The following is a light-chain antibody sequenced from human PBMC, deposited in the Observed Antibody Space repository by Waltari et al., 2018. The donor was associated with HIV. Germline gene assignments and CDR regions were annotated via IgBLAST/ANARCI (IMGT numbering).Light chain of an antibody. V-gene: IGKV1-5*03. Sequence: DIQMTQSPSTLSASVGDSVTITCRASQSLVGRLAWYQQKPGKAPKLLIYKASSLESGVPSRFSGRGSGTEFTLTISSLQPDDSATYFCQQYSSYSWTFGQGTRVELK. CDR2: KAS. J-gene: IGKJ1*01. CDR1: QSLVGR. CDR3: QQYSSYSWT.